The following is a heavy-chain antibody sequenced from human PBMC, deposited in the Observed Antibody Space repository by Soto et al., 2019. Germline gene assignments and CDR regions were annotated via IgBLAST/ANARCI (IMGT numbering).Heavy chain of an antibody. CDR3: ARQIYDSDTGPNCQYYFDS. J-gene: IGHJ4*02. D-gene: IGHD3-22*01. CDR2: IDPSDSQT. CDR1: GYSFAGYW. Sequence: GESLKISCKGSGYSFAGYWITWVRQKPGKGIEWMGRIDPSDSQTYYSPSFRGHVTISVTKSITTVFLQWSSLRASDTAMYYCARQIYDSDTGPNCQYYFDSWGQGTPVTVSS. V-gene: IGHV5-10-1*01.